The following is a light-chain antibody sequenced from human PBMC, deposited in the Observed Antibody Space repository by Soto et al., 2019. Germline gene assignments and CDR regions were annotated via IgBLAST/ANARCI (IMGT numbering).Light chain of an antibody. V-gene: IGKV2-30*01. CDR2: KVS. CDR1: QSLVFRDGNTY. J-gene: IGKJ1*01. Sequence: DVVMTQSPLSLPVTLGQPASISCRSSQSLVFRDGNTYLNWFHQRPGQSPRRLIYKVSKRDSGVPDRFSGSGSGTDFTLKISRVEAEDVGFYYCMQGTHWPWTFGQGTKVEIK. CDR3: MQGTHWPWT.